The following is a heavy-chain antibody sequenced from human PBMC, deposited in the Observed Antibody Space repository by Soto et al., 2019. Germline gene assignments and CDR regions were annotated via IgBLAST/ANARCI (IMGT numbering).Heavy chain of an antibody. D-gene: IGHD3-10*01. CDR1: GFDFRGDL. CDR2: VWYDGSNK. V-gene: IGHV3-33*01. J-gene: IGHJ4*02. Sequence: QVHLEEAGGGVVQPGGSLRMSCVASGFDFRGDLMHWVRQAPGKGLEWVAYVWYDGSNKMYAASVQGRFTISRDNSKNTLYLQMNSMSDDDTAAYYCVRGRGLQPLDYWGQGTLVTVSS. CDR3: VRGRGLQPLDY.